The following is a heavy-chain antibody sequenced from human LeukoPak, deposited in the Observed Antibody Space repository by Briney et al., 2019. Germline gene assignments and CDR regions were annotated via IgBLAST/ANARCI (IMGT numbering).Heavy chain of an antibody. CDR3: ARPNYYGSDLDY. J-gene: IGHJ4*02. CDR1: GFTVSSNY. D-gene: IGHD3-10*01. CDR2: IYSDGST. Sequence: GGSLRLSCAASGFTVSSNYMTWVRQAPGKGLEWVSVIYSDGSTYYADSVKGRFTISRDNSKNTLYLQMNSLRAEDTAVYYCARPNYYGSDLDYWGRETLVTVSS. V-gene: IGHV3-53*01.